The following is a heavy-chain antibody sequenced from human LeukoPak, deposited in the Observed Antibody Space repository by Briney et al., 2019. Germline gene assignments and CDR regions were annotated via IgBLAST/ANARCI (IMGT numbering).Heavy chain of an antibody. V-gene: IGHV4-39*01. Sequence: SETLSLTCTVSGGSISSSSYYWGWIRQPPGKGLEWIGSIYYSGSTYYNPSLKSRVTISVDTSKNQFSLKLSSVTAADTAVYYCASSYCSSTSCYLSYFDYWGQGTLVTVSS. CDR1: GGSISSSSYY. J-gene: IGHJ4*02. CDR2: IYYSGST. D-gene: IGHD2-2*01. CDR3: ASSYCSSTSCYLSYFDY.